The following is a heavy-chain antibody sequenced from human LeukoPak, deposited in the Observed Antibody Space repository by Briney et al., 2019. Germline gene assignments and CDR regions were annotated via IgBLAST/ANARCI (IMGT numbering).Heavy chain of an antibody. Sequence: PSETLSLTCTVSGGSISSYYWSWIRQPPGKGLEWIGYIYYSGSTNYNPSLKSRVTISVDTSKNQFSLKLSSVTAADTAVYYCARGGIAAAGTGYYYYGMDVWGQGTTVTVSS. V-gene: IGHV4-59*01. CDR2: IYYSGST. CDR1: GGSISSYY. J-gene: IGHJ6*02. CDR3: ARGGIAAAGTGYYYYGMDV. D-gene: IGHD6-13*01.